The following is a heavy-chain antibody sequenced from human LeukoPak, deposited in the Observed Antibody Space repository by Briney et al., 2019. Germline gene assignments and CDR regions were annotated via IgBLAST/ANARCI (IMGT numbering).Heavy chain of an antibody. CDR1: GYTFTSYD. D-gene: IGHD5-18*01. V-gene: IGHV1-8*01. J-gene: IGHJ4*02. CDR2: MNPNSGNT. Sequence: ASVKVSCKASGYTFTSYDINWVRQATGQGLEWMGWMNPNSGNTGYAQKFQDRITITRDTSASTAYMELSSLRSEDTAVYYCARDQGGQLWFWGQGTLVTVSS. CDR3: ARDQGGQLWF.